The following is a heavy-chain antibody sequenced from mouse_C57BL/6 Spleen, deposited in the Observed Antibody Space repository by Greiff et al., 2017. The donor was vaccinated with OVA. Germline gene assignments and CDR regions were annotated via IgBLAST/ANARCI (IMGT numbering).Heavy chain of an antibody. Sequence: QVQLKQPGAELVRPGSSVKLSCKASGYTFTSYWMDWVKQRPGQGLEWIGNIYPSDSETHYNQKFKDKATLTVDKSSSTAYMQLSSLTSEDSAVYYCARGPYGNFYFDYWGQGTTLTVSS. CDR2: IYPSDSET. V-gene: IGHV1-61*01. J-gene: IGHJ2*01. D-gene: IGHD2-10*02. CDR3: ARGPYGNFYFDY. CDR1: GYTFTSYW.